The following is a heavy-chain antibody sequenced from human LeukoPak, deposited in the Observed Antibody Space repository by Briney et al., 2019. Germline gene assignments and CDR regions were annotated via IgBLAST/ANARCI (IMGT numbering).Heavy chain of an antibody. D-gene: IGHD6-13*01. CDR2: IYHSGTT. J-gene: IGHJ4*02. Sequence: PSETLSLTCTVSGGSIISGNYYWSWIRQPPGKGLEWIGYIYHSGTTFYNPSLMSRVTISVDRSKNQFSLKLSSVTAADTAVYYCAGIGHWGQGTLVTVSS. CDR1: GGSIISGNYY. V-gene: IGHV4-30-2*01. CDR3: AGIGH.